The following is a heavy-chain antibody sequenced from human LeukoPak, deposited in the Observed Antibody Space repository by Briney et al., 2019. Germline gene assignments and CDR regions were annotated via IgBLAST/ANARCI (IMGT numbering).Heavy chain of an antibody. V-gene: IGHV3-48*03. CDR1: GFTFSSYE. CDR3: ESLLWFGESPTAFDI. D-gene: IGHD3-10*01. J-gene: IGHJ3*02. Sequence: GGSLRLSCAASGFTFSSYEMNWVRQAPGKGLEWVSYISSSGSTIYYADSVKGRFTISRDNSKNTLYLQMNSLRAEDTAVYYCESLLWFGESPTAFDIWGQGTMVTVSS. CDR2: ISSSGSTI.